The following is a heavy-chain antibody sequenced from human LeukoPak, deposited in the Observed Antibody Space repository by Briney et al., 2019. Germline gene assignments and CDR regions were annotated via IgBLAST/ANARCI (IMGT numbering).Heavy chain of an antibody. CDR3: ARLKGSTHPPDY. V-gene: IGHV4-39*02. CDR2: IYYGGST. CDR1: GGSFSGYY. J-gene: IGHJ4*02. Sequence: PSDTLSLTCAVYGGSFSGYYWGWIRQPPGKGLEWIGSIYYGGSTYYNPSLKSRVTISVDTSKNHFSLKLISVTAADTAVYYCARLKGSTHPPDYWGQGTLVTVSS.